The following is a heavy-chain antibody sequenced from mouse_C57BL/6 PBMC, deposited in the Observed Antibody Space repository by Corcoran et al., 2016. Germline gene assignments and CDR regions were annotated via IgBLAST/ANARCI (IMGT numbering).Heavy chain of an antibody. CDR2: IDPEDGET. V-gene: IGHV14-2*01. D-gene: IGHD2-5*01. Sequence: EVQLQQSGAELVKPGASVKLSCTASGFNIKDYYMHWVKQRTEQGLEWIGRIDPEDGETKYAPQFQGKATITADTSSNTAYLQVSSRTSEDTAVYYFARGSNYDYWRQGTTLTVSS. CDR3: ARGSNYDY. CDR1: GFNIKDYY. J-gene: IGHJ2*01.